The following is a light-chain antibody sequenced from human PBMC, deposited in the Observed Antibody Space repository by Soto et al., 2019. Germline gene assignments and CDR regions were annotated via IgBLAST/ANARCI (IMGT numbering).Light chain of an antibody. J-gene: IGKJ5*01. Sequence: EIVMTQSPATLSVSPGERATLSCRASQSVSSNLAWYQQKPGQAPRLLIYGASTSATGIPARFSGSGSETEFNLTISSLQSEDFAVYYCQQYNNWPPITFGQGTRLEIK. CDR2: GAS. CDR3: QQYNNWPPIT. V-gene: IGKV3-15*01. CDR1: QSVSSN.